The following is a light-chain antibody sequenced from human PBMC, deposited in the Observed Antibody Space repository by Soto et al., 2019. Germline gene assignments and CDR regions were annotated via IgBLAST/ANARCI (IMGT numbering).Light chain of an antibody. CDR2: LGS. J-gene: IGKJ5*01. Sequence: DIVMTQSPLSLPVTPVEPASISCRSSQSLLHSNGYNYVDWYLQKPGHSPQLLISLGSNRASGVPDRCSCSGSGTDFTLKISRVEAYDVGVYDCVQALHTPHTFGQGTRLEIK. CDR3: VQALHTPHT. CDR1: QSLLHSNGYNY. V-gene: IGKV2-28*01.